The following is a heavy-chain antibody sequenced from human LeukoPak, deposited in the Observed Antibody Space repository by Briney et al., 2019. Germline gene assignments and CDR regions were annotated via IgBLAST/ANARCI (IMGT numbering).Heavy chain of an antibody. D-gene: IGHD5-18*01. CDR1: GYTLTELS. CDR2: FDPEDGET. Sequence: ASVKVSCKVSGYTLTELSMHWVRQAPGKGLEWMGGFDPEDGETIYSQKFQGRVTMTEDTSTDTAYMELSSLRSEDAAVYYCATVGYSYGPEHNYYFDYWGQGTLVTVSS. V-gene: IGHV1-24*01. J-gene: IGHJ4*02. CDR3: ATVGYSYGPEHNYYFDY.